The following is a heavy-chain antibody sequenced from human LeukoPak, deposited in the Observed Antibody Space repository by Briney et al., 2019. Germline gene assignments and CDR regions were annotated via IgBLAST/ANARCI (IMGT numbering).Heavy chain of an antibody. J-gene: IGHJ4*02. V-gene: IGHV1-18*01. Sequence: GASVKVSCKASGYTFTSYGISWVRQAPGQGLEWMGWISAYNGNTNYAQKLQGRVTMTTDTSTSTAHMELRSMRSDDTAVYYCARRPVLEWLSRPVDYWGQGTLVTVSS. CDR2: ISAYNGNT. D-gene: IGHD3-3*01. CDR3: ARRPVLEWLSRPVDY. CDR1: GYTFTSYG.